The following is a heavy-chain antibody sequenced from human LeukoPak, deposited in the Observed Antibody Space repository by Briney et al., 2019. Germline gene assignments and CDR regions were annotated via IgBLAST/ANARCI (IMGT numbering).Heavy chain of an antibody. D-gene: IGHD3-22*01. Sequence: PSETLSLTCTVSGGSISGYYWSWIRQPPGKGLEWIGCIYYSGSSNYNPSLKSRVTISVDTSKNQFSLKLSSVTAADTAVYYCARGDYDSSDYSYPIDYWGQGTLVPVSS. CDR1: GGSISGYY. CDR2: IYYSGSS. V-gene: IGHV4-59*01. J-gene: IGHJ4*02. CDR3: ARGDYDSSDYSYPIDY.